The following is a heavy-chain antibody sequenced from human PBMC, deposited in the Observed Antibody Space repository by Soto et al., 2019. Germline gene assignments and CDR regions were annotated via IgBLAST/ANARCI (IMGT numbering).Heavy chain of an antibody. CDR1: GFTFSDYY. Sequence: GGSLRLSCAASGFTFSDYYMSWIRQAPGKGLEWVSYISSSGSTIYYADSVKGRFTISRDNAKNSLYLQMNSLRAEDTAVYYCARDSRFLGPPRDAYYYGMDVWGQGTTVTVSS. D-gene: IGHD3-3*01. J-gene: IGHJ6*02. V-gene: IGHV3-11*01. CDR3: ARDSRFLGPPRDAYYYGMDV. CDR2: ISSSGSTI.